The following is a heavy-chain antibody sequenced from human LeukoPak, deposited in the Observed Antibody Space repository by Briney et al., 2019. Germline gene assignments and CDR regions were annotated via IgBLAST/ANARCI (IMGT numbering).Heavy chain of an antibody. D-gene: IGHD2-15*01. CDR2: ITYGGSNK. V-gene: IGHV3-30*04. CDR1: GFTFSSYA. Sequence: PGGSLRLSCAAPGFTFSSYAMHWVRQAPGKGLEWAAVITYGGSNKYYADSVKGRFTISRDNSKNTLYLQMNSLRAEDTAVYYCAKVTTYFCSGGSCYSLDYWGQGTLVTVSS. CDR3: AKVTTYFCSGGSCYSLDY. J-gene: IGHJ4*02.